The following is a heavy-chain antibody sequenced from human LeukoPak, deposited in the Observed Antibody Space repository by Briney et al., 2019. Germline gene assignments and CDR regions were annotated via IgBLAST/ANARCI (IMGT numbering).Heavy chain of an antibody. CDR3: AAGSAWYRLDY. D-gene: IGHD6-19*01. CDR2: ISGSGGST. J-gene: IGHJ4*02. V-gene: IGHV3-23*01. CDR1: GFTFSSCA. Sequence: PGGSLRLSCAASGFTFSSCAMSWVRQAPGKGLEWVSVISGSGGSTYYADSVKGRFTITRDNSKNPLYLQMNSLRAEDTAVCYCAAGSAWYRLDYWGQGTLVTVSS.